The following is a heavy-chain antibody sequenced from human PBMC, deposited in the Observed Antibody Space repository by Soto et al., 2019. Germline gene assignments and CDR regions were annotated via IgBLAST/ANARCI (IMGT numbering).Heavy chain of an antibody. CDR2: IWYDGSNK. CDR1: GFTFSSYG. D-gene: IGHD7-27*01. J-gene: IGHJ3*02. V-gene: IGHV3-33*01. Sequence: QVQLVESGGGVVQPGRSLRLSCAASGFTFSSYGMHWLRQAPGKGLEWVAVIWYDGSNKYYADSVKGRFTISRDNSKNTLYLQMNSLRVEDTAVYYCAREGTGEDAFDIWGQGTMVTVSS. CDR3: AREGTGEDAFDI.